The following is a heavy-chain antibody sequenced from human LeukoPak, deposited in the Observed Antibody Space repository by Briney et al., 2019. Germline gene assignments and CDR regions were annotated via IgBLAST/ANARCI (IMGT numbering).Heavy chain of an antibody. CDR2: ISGSGGST. CDR1: GFTFSSYA. D-gene: IGHD3-22*01. V-gene: IGHV3-23*01. CDR3: AKVLLKNYYDSSGYQAFDY. J-gene: IGHJ4*02. Sequence: GGSLRLSCAASGFTFSSYAMSWVRQAPGKGLEWVSAISGSGGSTYYADSAKGRFTISRDNSKHTLYLQMNSLRAEDTAVYYCAKVLLKNYYDSSGYQAFDYWGQGTLVTVSS.